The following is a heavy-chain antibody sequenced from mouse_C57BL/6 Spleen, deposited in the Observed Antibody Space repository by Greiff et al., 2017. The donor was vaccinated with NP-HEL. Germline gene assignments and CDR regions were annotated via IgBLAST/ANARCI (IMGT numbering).Heavy chain of an antibody. CDR3: ARGGQLRPAWFAY. V-gene: IGHV1-39*01. J-gene: IGHJ3*01. CDR2: INPNYGTT. Sequence: VHVKQSGPELVKPGASVKISCKASGYSFTDYNMNWVKQSNGKSLEWIGVINPNYGTTSYNQKFKGKATLTVDQSSSTAYMQLNSLTSEDSAVYYCARGGQLRPAWFAYWGQGTLVTVSA. CDR1: GYSFTDYN. D-gene: IGHD3-2*02.